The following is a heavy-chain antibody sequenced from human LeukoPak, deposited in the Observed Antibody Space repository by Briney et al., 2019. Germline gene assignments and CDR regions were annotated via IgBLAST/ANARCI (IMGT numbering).Heavy chain of an antibody. V-gene: IGHV4-34*01. J-gene: IGHJ4*02. CDR1: GGSFSGYY. CDR2: INHSGST. Sequence: SETLSLTCAVYGGSFSGYYWSWIRQPPGEGLEWIGEINHSGSTNYNPSLKSRVTISVDTSKNQFSLKLSSVTAADTAVYYCARWGWGGYYYDSSGYRDYWGQGTLVTVSS. CDR3: ARWGWGGYYYDSSGYRDY. D-gene: IGHD3-22*01.